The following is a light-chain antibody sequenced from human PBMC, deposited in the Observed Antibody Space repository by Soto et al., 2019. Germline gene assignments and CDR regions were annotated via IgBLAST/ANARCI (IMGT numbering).Light chain of an antibody. CDR3: QQYDISPRT. Sequence: EVVLTQSPGTLSLSPGERATLSCRASQSVTSTSLAWYQQKPGQAPRLLIYGASSRATGIPDRFSGSGSGTDFTLTISRLEPEDFAVYYCQQYDISPRTFGQGTKVEIK. CDR1: QSVTSTS. CDR2: GAS. V-gene: IGKV3-20*01. J-gene: IGKJ1*01.